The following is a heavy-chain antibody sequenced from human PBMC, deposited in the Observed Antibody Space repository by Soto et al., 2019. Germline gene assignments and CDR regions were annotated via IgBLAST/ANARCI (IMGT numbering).Heavy chain of an antibody. D-gene: IGHD4-17*01. CDR2: ISYDGSNK. CDR3: ARDGRYGDNKEDLPRDNYIFDWYFDL. J-gene: IGHJ2*01. CDR1: GFTFSSYA. Sequence: QVQLVESGGGVVQPGRSLRLSCAASGFTFSSYAMHWVRQAPGKGLEWVAVISYDGSNKYYADSVKGRFTISRDNSKNTLYLQMNSLGAEDTAEYYCARDGRYGDNKEDLPRDNYIFDWYFDLWGRGTLVTVSS. V-gene: IGHV3-30-3*01.